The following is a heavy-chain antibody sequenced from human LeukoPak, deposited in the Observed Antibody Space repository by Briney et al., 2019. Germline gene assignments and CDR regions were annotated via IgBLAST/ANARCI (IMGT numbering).Heavy chain of an antibody. Sequence: GGSLRLSCSASGFTFMTFGMHWVRQAPGKGLEWVAVIWYDGSNEYYADSVKGRFTISRDNSKNTVYLQMNSLRAEDTAVYYCAGTHPPWSSSWYFFDFWGLGTLVTVSS. D-gene: IGHD6-13*01. V-gene: IGHV3-33*01. CDR2: IWYDGSNE. CDR3: AGTHPPWSSSWYFFDF. CDR1: GFTFMTFG. J-gene: IGHJ4*02.